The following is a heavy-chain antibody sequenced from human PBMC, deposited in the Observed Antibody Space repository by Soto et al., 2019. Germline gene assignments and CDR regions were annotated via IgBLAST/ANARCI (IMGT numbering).Heavy chain of an antibody. CDR1: GGSISSYY. CDR3: ARYDYVWGSYRRFDY. J-gene: IGHJ4*02. D-gene: IGHD3-16*02. CDR2: IYHSGNT. Sequence: QVQLQESGPGLVKPSETLSLTCTVSGGSISSYYWSWIRQPPGKGLEWIGYIYHSGNTNYNSSLKSRVTISVDSSKNQFSLRLSSVTAADTAVYYCARYDYVWGSYRRFDYWGQGTLVTVSS. V-gene: IGHV4-59*01.